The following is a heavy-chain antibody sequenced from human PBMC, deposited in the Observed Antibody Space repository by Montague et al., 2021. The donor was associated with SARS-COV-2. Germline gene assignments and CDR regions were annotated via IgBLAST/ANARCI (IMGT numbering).Heavy chain of an antibody. CDR2: INRSGTT. J-gene: IGHJ4*02. D-gene: IGHD4-23*01. Sequence: SETLSLTCAVYGGSLSGYYWTWIRQSPGKGLEWIAEINRSGTTNYNFNPSLRSRVTISVDTSKSQFSLKLTSVTAADTGVYYCARWDPQTLTLIGLRGKSASDYWGQGTLVTVSS. CDR1: GGSLSGYY. CDR3: ARWDPQTLTLIGLRGKSASDY. V-gene: IGHV4-34*01.